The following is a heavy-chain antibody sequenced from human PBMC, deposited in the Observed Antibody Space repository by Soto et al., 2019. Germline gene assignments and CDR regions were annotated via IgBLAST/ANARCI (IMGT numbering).Heavy chain of an antibody. J-gene: IGHJ4*02. Sequence: GGSLRLCCAACGFTFRSYGMHWGRQGPGKGLEWLAVISYEGTNKYYGHSVKCRFTISRDNSKHTLYLEINSLRAEYTAVYYCANSLLNALVHYGRRFFDLWGQGTLVTVSS. CDR3: ANSLLNALVHYGRRFFDL. CDR2: ISYEGTNK. V-gene: IGHV3-30*18. D-gene: IGHD4-17*01. CDR1: GFTFRSYG.